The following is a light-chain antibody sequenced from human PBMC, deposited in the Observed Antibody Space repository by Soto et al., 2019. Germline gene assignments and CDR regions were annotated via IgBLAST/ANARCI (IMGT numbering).Light chain of an antibody. Sequence: QSALAQPPSASGSPGQSVTISCTGTKNDIGVYDFVSWYQHHPGKAPRLIIYEVVQRPSGVPDRSSGSKSGNTAPLTVSGLQAADEADYFCKSYAGSNTYVFGSGTKVTVL. J-gene: IGLJ1*01. CDR2: EVV. V-gene: IGLV2-8*01. CDR3: KSYAGSNTYV. CDR1: KNDIGVYDF.